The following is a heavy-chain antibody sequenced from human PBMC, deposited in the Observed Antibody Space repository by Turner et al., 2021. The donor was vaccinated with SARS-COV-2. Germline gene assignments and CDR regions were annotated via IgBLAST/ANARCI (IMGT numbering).Heavy chain of an antibody. V-gene: IGHV4-39*01. J-gene: IGHJ3*02. CDR3: ASTVWLRGAFDM. D-gene: IGHD5-18*01. CDR1: GGSISSSDYY. CDR2: ISYSGST. Sequence: QLQLQESGPGLVKPSETLSLTCTVSGGSISSSDYYWGWIRQPPGKGLEWMGSISYSGSTFYNPSLKSRVTISVDTSKNQFSRKLSSVTAADTAVYYCASTVWLRGAFDMWGQGTMVTVSS.